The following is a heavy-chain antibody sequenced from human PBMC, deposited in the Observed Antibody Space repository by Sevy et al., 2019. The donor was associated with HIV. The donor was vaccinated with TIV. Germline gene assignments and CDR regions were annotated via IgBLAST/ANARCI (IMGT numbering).Heavy chain of an antibody. CDR2: IYYNGNT. V-gene: IGHV4-59*08. Sequence: SETLSLTCTVSSGSITSLYWGWIRQPPGKGLEWIANIYYNGNTNYKPSLKSRVTISLDTSKNQFSLSLSSVTAADTAIYYCGGENAWGRGFSWGQGTLVTVSS. D-gene: IGHD1-26*01. CDR3: GGENAWGRGFS. J-gene: IGHJ5*02. CDR1: SGSITSLY.